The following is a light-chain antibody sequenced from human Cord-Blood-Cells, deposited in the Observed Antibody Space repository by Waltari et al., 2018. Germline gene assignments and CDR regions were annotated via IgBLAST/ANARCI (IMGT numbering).Light chain of an antibody. CDR2: KDS. CDR1: ALPEPY. CDR3: QSADSSGTYV. J-gene: IGLJ1*01. V-gene: IGLV3-25*03. Sequence: SYELTQPPSVSVSPGQPARITCSGDALPEPYAYWYQQKPGQAPVLVIYKDSERPSGIPERFSGSSSGTTVTLTISGVQAEDEADYYCQSADSSGTYVFGTGTKVTVL.